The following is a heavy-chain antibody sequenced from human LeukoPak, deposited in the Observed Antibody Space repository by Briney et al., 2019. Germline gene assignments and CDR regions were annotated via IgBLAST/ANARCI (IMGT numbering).Heavy chain of an antibody. V-gene: IGHV3-23*01. Sequence: GGSLRLSCAASEFTFDSYAMSWVRQAPGEEMEWVSGISGSGSTTYYADSVKGRFTISRDNSKNTLYLQMNRLRAEDTAVYYCAKDIYGDYLRAFDYWGQGTLVTVSS. CDR1: EFTFDSYA. J-gene: IGHJ4*02. D-gene: IGHD4-17*01. CDR2: ISGSGSTT. CDR3: AKDIYGDYLRAFDY.